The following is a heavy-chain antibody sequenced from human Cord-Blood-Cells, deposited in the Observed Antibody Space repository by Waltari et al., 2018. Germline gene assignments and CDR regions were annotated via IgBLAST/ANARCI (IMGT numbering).Heavy chain of an antibody. CDR2: ISSSGSTI. V-gene: IGHV3-48*03. CDR3: AREGGQQLAFFDY. D-gene: IGHD6-6*01. Sequence: EVQLVESGGGLVQPGGSLSASCAASGFTFGCYEKNWVRQAPGKGLEWVSYISSSGSTIYYADSVKGRFTISRDNAKNSLYLQMNSLRAEDTAVYYCAREGGQQLAFFDYWGQGTLVTVSS. J-gene: IGHJ4*02. CDR1: GFTFGCYE.